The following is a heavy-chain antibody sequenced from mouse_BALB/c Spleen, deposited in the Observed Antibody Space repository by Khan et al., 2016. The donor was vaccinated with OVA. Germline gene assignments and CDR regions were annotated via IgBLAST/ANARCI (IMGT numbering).Heavy chain of an antibody. D-gene: IGHD1-3*01. J-gene: IGHJ3*01. Sequence: VQLQQSGAELVRSGASVKLSCTASGFNIKDYYIHWMKQRPKQGLEWIGWIDPENGDTECAPKFQGKATLTADIYSNTAYLLLSSLTYEDTAVYYCSAAKLSLGFASWGPVTLVTVSA. V-gene: IGHV14-4*02. CDR1: GFNIKDYY. CDR3: SAAKLSLGFAS. CDR2: IDPENGDT.